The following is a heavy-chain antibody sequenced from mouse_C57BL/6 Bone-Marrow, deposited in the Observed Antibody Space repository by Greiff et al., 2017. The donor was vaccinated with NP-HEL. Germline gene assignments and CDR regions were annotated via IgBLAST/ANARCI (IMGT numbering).Heavy chain of an antibody. CDR2: IDPANGNT. V-gene: IGHV14-3*01. J-gene: IGHJ4*01. CDR3: ARPAIPRYAMGY. CDR1: GFNIKNTY. Sequence: VQLQQSVAELVRPGASVKLSCTASGFNIKNTYMHWVKQRPEQGLEWIGRIDPANGNTKYAPKFQGTATITADTSSNTVYLPLSSLTSEDTASEYCARPAIPRYAMGYQGQGASVSVS.